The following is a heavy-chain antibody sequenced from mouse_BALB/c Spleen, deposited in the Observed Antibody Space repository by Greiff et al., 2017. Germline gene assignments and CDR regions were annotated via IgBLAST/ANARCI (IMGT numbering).Heavy chain of an antibody. V-gene: IGHV1-9*01. J-gene: IGHJ4*01. Sequence: QVQLQQSGAELMKPGASVKISCKATGYTFSSYWIEWVKQRPGHGLEWIGEILPGSGSTNYNEKVKGKATFTADTSSNTAYMQLSSLTSEDSAVYYCARGGNYAHYYAMDYWGQGTSVTVSS. CDR2: ILPGSGST. D-gene: IGHD2-1*01. CDR3: ARGGNYAHYYAMDY. CDR1: GYTFSSYW.